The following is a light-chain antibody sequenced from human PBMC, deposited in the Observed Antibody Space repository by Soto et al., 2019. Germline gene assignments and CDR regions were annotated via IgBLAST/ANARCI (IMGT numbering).Light chain of an antibody. J-gene: IGKJ1*01. Sequence: VLTQSPDSLSLSPGERATLSCRADQSISTKLAWYQQKPGQAPRLLFSGASNRATDTPDRFSGSGSGTDFTLIISRLETEDFAMYYCQQYGDSPWTFGQGTRVHFK. CDR2: GAS. V-gene: IGKV3-20*01. CDR3: QQYGDSPWT. CDR1: QSISTK.